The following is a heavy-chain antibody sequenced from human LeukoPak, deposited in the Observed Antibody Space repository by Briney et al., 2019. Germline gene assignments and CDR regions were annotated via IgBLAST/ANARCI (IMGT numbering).Heavy chain of an antibody. V-gene: IGHV4-38-2*02. CDR2: INHSGST. CDR3: AREGAFGVVVVPGAIDY. J-gene: IGHJ4*02. Sequence: SETLSLTCTVSGYSISSGYYWGWIRQPPGKGLEWIGEINHSGSTNYNPSLKSRVTISVDTSKNQFSLKLSSVTAADTAVYYCAREGAFGVVVVPGAIDYWGQGTLVTVSS. CDR1: GYSISSGYY. D-gene: IGHD2-2*01.